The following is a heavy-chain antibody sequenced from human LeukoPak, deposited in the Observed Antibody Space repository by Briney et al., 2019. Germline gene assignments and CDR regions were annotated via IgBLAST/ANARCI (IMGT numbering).Heavy chain of an antibody. D-gene: IGHD2-2*02. V-gene: IGHV4-59*12. CDR3: AREAPLVPAAILGGYYYYGMDV. CDR1: GGSMSPYH. J-gene: IGHJ6*02. Sequence: PSETLSLTCTVSGGSMSPYHWGWIRQPPGKGLEWTGYIYYSGSTNYNPSLNSRVTISVDTSKNQFSLKLSSVTAADTAVYYCAREAPLVPAAILGGYYYYGMDVWGQGTTVTVSS. CDR2: IYYSGST.